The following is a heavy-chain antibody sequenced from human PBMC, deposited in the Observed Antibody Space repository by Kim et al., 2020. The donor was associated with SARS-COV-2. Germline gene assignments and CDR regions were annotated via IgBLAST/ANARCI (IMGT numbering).Heavy chain of an antibody. CDR1: GFTFSNYA. J-gene: IGHJ6*02. CDR3: ARDLAGAGSSWGYYYVMDV. D-gene: IGHD6-13*01. Sequence: GGSLRLSCAASGFTFSNYAMHWVRQAPGRGVEWVAVISYDGSNTYYVDPVKGRFSISRDISKNTLYLQMNSLRLEDTAVYYCARDLAGAGSSWGYYYVMDVWGQGTTVTVSS. V-gene: IGHV3-30-3*01. CDR2: ISYDGSNT.